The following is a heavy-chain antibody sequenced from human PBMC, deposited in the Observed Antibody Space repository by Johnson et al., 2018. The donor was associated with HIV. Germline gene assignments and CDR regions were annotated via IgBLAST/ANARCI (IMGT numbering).Heavy chain of an antibody. J-gene: IGHJ3*02. V-gene: IGHV3-7*01. CDR3: ARRALHYDVLTDYPVAANAFDI. Sequence: VQLVESGGGLVQPGGSLRLSCAASVFTFSSYWMSWVRQAPGKGLEWVANIKQDGSEKYYVDSVKGRFTISRDNAKNSLYLQMNSLRAEDTAVYYCARRALHYDVLTDYPVAANAFDIWGQGTMVTVSS. CDR2: IKQDGSEK. CDR1: VFTFSSYW. D-gene: IGHD3-9*01.